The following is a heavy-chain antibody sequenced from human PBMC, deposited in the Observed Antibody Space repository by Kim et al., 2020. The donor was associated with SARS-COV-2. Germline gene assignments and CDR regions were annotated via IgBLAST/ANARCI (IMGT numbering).Heavy chain of an antibody. CDR2: INTNTGNP. V-gene: IGHV7-4-1*02. CDR1: GYTFTSYA. Sequence: ASVKVSCKASGYTFTSYAMNWVRQAPGQGLEWMGWINTNTGNPTYAQGFTGRFVFSLDTSVSTAYLQISSLKAEDTAVFYCARVYYDFWSCVGIPNYNYYYGMDVWGQWTTVTVSS. CDR3: ARVYYDFWSCVGIPNYNYYYGMDV. D-gene: IGHD3-3*01. J-gene: IGHJ6*02.